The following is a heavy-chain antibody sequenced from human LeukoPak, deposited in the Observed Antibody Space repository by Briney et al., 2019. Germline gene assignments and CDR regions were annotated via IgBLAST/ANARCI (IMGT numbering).Heavy chain of an antibody. D-gene: IGHD6-19*01. Sequence: ASVKVSCKASGGTFSSYANSWVRQAPGQGLEWMGRIIPILGIANYAQKFQGRVTITADKSTSTAYMELSSLRSEDTAVYYCARDSSGWPDWGQGTLVTVSS. V-gene: IGHV1-69*04. CDR1: GGTFSSYA. J-gene: IGHJ4*02. CDR2: IIPILGIA. CDR3: ARDSSGWPD.